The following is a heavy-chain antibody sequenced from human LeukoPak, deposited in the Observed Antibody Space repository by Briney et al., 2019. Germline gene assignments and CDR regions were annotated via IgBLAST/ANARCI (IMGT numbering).Heavy chain of an antibody. J-gene: IGHJ3*02. D-gene: IGHD3-3*01. CDR3: ARVHWSGPPGAFEI. CDR2: IIPIFGTA. V-gene: IGHV1-69*05. CDR1: GGTFSSYA. Sequence: ASVKVSCKASGGTFSSYAISWVRQAPGQGLEWMGGIIPIFGTANYAQKFQGRVTITTDESTSTAYMELSSLRSENTAVYYCARVHWSGPPGAFEIWGQGTMVTVSS.